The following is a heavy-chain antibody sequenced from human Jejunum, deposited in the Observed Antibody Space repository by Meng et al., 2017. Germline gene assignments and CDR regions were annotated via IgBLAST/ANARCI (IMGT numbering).Heavy chain of an antibody. CDR3: ARGELLWDY. D-gene: IGHD2-2*01. V-gene: IGHV4-30-4*01. CDR2: MDYRGST. J-gene: IGHJ4*02. CDR1: GGSISSGEYF. Sequence: QVQRSESGPGLVKPSQTLSLTCTVSGGSISSGEYFWSWIRQPPGKGLEWIGYMDYRGSTFYNPSLKSRVTISVDTSKSQFSLKLSSVTAADTAVYFCARGELLWDYWGQGTLVTVSS.